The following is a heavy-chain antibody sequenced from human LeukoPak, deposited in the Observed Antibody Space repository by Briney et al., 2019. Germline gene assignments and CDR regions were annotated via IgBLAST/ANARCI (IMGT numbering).Heavy chain of an antibody. CDR2: IKQDGSEK. Sequence: GGSLRLSCAASGFTFSSYWMSWVRQAPGKGLEWVANIKQDGSEKYYVDSVKGRFTIPRDNAKNSLYLQMNSLRAEDTAVYYCARYYYDSSGYYSYYFDYWGQGTLVTVSS. CDR3: ARYYYDSSGYYSYYFDY. CDR1: GFTFSSYW. V-gene: IGHV3-7*01. D-gene: IGHD3-22*01. J-gene: IGHJ4*02.